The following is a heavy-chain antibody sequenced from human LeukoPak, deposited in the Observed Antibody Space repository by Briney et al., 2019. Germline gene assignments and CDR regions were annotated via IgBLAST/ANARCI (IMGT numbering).Heavy chain of an antibody. CDR1: GGSISSGGYY. V-gene: IGHV4-31*03. CDR2: IYYSGST. D-gene: IGHD3-10*01. CDR3: ARFHGDWFDP. Sequence: PSETLSLTCTVSGGSISSGGYYWSWIRQHPGKGLEWIGYIYYSGSTYSNPSLKSRVTISVDTSKNQFSLELSSVTAADTAVYYCARFHGDWFDPWGQGTLVTVSS. J-gene: IGHJ5*02.